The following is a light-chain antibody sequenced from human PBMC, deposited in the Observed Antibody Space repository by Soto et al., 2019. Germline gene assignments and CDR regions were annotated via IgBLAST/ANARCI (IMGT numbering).Light chain of an antibody. J-gene: IGKJ5*01. CDR3: QKLNSYPIT. Sequence: DIQMTQSPSTLSASVGDRVTITCRASQSISRSLAWYQHQPGKAPKLLIYAASTLQSGVPSRFSGSGSGTEFTLTISSLQPEDFATYYCQKLNSYPITFGQGTRLEIK. V-gene: IGKV1-9*01. CDR1: QSISRS. CDR2: AAS.